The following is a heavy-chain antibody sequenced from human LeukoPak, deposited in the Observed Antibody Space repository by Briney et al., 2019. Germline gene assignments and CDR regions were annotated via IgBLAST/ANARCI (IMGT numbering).Heavy chain of an antibody. CDR1: GGSISSSNYY. Sequence: PSETLSLTCSVSGGSISSSNYYWGWIRQPPGKGLEWIGCIYYSGSTRYNPSLKSPVTISVDTSKNQFSLKLSSVTAADTAVYHCARNSSDPYSSSAKRYNWFDPWGQGTLVTVSS. D-gene: IGHD6-13*01. J-gene: IGHJ5*02. CDR3: ARNSSDPYSSSAKRYNWFDP. V-gene: IGHV4-39*01. CDR2: IYYSGST.